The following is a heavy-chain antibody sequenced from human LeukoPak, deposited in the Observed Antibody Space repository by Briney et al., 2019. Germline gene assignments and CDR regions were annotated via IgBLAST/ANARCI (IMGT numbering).Heavy chain of an antibody. CDR1: GFTFSTYE. V-gene: IGHV3-21*05. Sequence: GGSLRLSCAASGFTFSTYEMNWVRQAPGKGLEWVSYISSSSSYIYYADSMKGRFTISRDNAKSSVYLQMNSLRAEDTAVYYCAGGYSSSWYTFDPWGQGTLVTVSS. CDR3: AGGYSSSWYTFDP. CDR2: ISSSSSYI. D-gene: IGHD6-13*01. J-gene: IGHJ5*02.